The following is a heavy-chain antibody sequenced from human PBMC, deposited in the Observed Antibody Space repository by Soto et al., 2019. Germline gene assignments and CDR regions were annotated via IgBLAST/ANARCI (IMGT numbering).Heavy chain of an antibody. CDR3: ARDNCSSTSCYKSPWWFDP. CDR1: GGSISSYY. Sequence: SSETLSLTCTVSGGSISSYYWSWIRQPPGKGLEWIGYIYYSGSTNYNPSLKSRVTISVDTSKNQFSLKLSSVTAADTAVYYCARDNCSSTSCYKSPWWFDPWGQGTLVTVSS. V-gene: IGHV4-59*01. J-gene: IGHJ5*02. D-gene: IGHD2-2*02. CDR2: IYYSGST.